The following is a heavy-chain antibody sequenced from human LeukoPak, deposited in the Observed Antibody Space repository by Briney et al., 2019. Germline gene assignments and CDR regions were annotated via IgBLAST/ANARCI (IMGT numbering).Heavy chain of an antibody. CDR3: TKGMATIRRHIDS. D-gene: IGHD5-24*01. J-gene: IGHJ4*02. V-gene: IGHV3-23*01. CDR1: GFTVSSKY. Sequence: PGGSLRLSRVVSGFTVSSKYMSWVRQAPGRGLEWVSSISGSAGSTYYADSMKGRFTISRDNPKNTLHLEMNSLRAEDTAIYYCTKGMATIRRHIDSWGQGTLVTVSS. CDR2: ISGSAGST.